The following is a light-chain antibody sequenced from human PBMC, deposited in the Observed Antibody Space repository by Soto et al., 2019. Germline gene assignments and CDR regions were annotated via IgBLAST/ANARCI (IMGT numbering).Light chain of an antibody. J-gene: IGLJ3*02. V-gene: IGLV2-14*01. CDR2: EVS. Sequence: QSALTQPASVSGSPGQSITISCTGTSSDVGGYNYVSWYQQHPGKAPKLMIYEVSNRPSGVSNLFSGSKSGNTASLTISGLQAEDEADYYCSSYTSSSTRVFGGGTKLTV. CDR3: SSYTSSSTRV. CDR1: SSDVGGYNY.